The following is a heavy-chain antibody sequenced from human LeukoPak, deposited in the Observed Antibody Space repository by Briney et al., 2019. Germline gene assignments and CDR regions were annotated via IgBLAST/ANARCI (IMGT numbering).Heavy chain of an antibody. D-gene: IGHD3-10*01. Sequence: GRSLRLSCVASGFTFSGKTLHWVRQAPGKGLEWVSVIHSGGTTDYADSVKGRFTISRDNSKNTLYLQMNSLRAEDTAVYYCARDSDGSGSYRMSAPPLGYWGQGTLVTVSS. V-gene: IGHV3-66*02. CDR1: GFTFSGKT. CDR3: ARDSDGSGSYRMSAPPLGY. J-gene: IGHJ4*02. CDR2: IHSGGTT.